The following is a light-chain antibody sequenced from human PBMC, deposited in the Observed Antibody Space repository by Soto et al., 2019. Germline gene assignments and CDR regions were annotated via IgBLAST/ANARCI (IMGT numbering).Light chain of an antibody. V-gene: IGKV2-28*01. Sequence: DIVMTQSPLSLPVTPGEPASISCRSSQSLLHSNGYNYLDWYLQKPGQSPQLLIYLGSNRASGVPDRFSGSGSGTDFTLIISRVEAEDVGVYYCMQALQTQLTFGGGTKVEIK. J-gene: IGKJ4*01. CDR1: QSLLHSNGYNY. CDR2: LGS. CDR3: MQALQTQLT.